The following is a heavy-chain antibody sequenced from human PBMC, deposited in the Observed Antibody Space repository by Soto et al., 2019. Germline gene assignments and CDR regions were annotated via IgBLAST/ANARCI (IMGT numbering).Heavy chain of an antibody. CDR3: ARGGLNSRGHYYTEY. CDR2: IRNKVKGYTT. V-gene: IGHV3-72*01. CDR1: GISFSDHY. Sequence: EVQLVESGGGLVQPGGSLRLSCVASGISFSDHYMDWVRQAPGKGLEWVGRIRNKVKGYTTEYAASVEGRFTISGDESQNLLFLQMSSLKTEDSAVYYCARGGLNSRGHYYTEYWGQGTLVTVSS. D-gene: IGHD3-22*01. J-gene: IGHJ4*02.